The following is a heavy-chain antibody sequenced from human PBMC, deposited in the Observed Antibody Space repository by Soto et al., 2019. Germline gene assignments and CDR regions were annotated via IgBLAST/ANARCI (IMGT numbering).Heavy chain of an antibody. CDR2: IYHTGST. CDR3: ATLPPRMAVVVTPIPT. J-gene: IGHJ5*02. D-gene: IGHD2-21*02. Sequence: QVQLRESGPGLVKPSGTLSLTCVVSGASISSTYWWSWVRQPPGKGLEWIGEIYHTGSTKYNPSRKRRVTIXXDXPXAELALELNPVSAADTAVYYCATLPPRMAVVVTPIPTWGQGSRVTVAS. CDR1: GASISSTYW. V-gene: IGHV4-4*02.